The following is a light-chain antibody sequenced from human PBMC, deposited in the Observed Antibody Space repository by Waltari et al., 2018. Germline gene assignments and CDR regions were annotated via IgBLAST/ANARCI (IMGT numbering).Light chain of an antibody. CDR1: QSVSSY. V-gene: IGKV3-11*01. CDR2: DAS. CDR3: QQRSNWPPLT. Sequence: EIVLTQSPDNLSLSPGERATLSCRASQSVSSYLAWYQQKPVRAPGLLIYDASNRATGIPAMFSVSGSGTDFTLTISSLEPEDFAVYYCQQRSNWPPLTFGGGTKVEIK. J-gene: IGKJ4*01.